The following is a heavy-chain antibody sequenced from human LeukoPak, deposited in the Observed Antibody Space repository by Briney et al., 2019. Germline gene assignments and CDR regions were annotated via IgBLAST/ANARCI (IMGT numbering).Heavy chain of an antibody. CDR1: GGTFSSYA. D-gene: IGHD1-26*01. CDR3: ATGELRRGLLDY. J-gene: IGHJ4*02. Sequence: SVKVSCKASGGTFSSYAISWVRQAPGQGLEWMGGIIPIFGTANYAQKFQGRVTITADESTSTAYMELSSLRSEDTAVYYCATGELRRGLLDYWGQGTLVTVSS. CDR2: IIPIFGTA. V-gene: IGHV1-69*13.